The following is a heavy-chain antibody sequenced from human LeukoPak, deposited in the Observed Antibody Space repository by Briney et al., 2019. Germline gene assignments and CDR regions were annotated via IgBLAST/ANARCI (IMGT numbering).Heavy chain of an antibody. D-gene: IGHD2-2*02. J-gene: IGHJ6*02. CDR2: INQDRSEK. Sequence: GGSLRLSCAASGFTFSSYAMNWVRQVPGKGLEWVANINQDRSEKSYVDSVKGRFTISRDNAKNSLYLQMNSLRAEDTAVYYCARDHCSSSSCYTYYGMELWGQGTTVTVSS. CDR3: ARDHCSSSSCYTYYGMEL. CDR1: GFTFSSYA. V-gene: IGHV3-7*01.